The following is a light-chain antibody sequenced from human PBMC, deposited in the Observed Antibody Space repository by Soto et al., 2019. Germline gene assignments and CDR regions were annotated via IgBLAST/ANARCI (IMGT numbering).Light chain of an antibody. CDR2: DVN. V-gene: IGLV2-14*01. J-gene: IGLJ1*01. CDR3: SSYTGSSTFV. Sequence: QSALTQPASVSGSPGQSITISCTGTSSDVGGYDYVSWYQQLPGKAPKLLIYDVNNRPSGVSHRFSGSKSGNTASLTISGLQYEDEADYYCSSYTGSSTFVFGTGTKLTVL. CDR1: SSDVGGYDY.